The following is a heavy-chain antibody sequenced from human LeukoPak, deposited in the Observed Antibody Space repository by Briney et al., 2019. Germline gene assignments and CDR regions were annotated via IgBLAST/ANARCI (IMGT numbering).Heavy chain of an antibody. CDR2: IYYSGSI. D-gene: IGHD3-10*01. CDR1: GGSISSSSYY. J-gene: IGHJ2*01. V-gene: IGHV4-39*01. Sequence: SETLSLTCTVSGGSISSSSYYWGWIRQPPGKGLEWIGSIYYSGSIYYNPSLKSRVTISVDTSKNQFSLKLSSVTAADTAVYYCARSGPMVRGVIIMGGWYFDLSGRGTLVTVSS. CDR3: ARSGPMVRGVIIMGGWYFDL.